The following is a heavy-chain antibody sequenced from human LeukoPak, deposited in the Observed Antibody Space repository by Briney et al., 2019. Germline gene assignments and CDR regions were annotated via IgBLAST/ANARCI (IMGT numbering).Heavy chain of an antibody. CDR3: ARGQVLRGPFYYYYYYMDV. V-gene: IGHV3-20*04. CDR1: GFNCDDYV. D-gene: IGHD3-10*01. Sequence: GGSLRLSCAASGFNCDDYVMTWVRQAPGKGLEWVSGINWNGGSRGYADSVKGRFTISRDNAKNSLYLQMNSLRAEDTALYYCARGQVLRGPFYYYYYYMDVWGKGTTVTVSS. CDR2: INWNGGSR. J-gene: IGHJ6*03.